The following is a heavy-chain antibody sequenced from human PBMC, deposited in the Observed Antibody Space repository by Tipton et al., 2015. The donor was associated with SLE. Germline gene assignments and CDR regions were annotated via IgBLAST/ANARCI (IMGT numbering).Heavy chain of an antibody. D-gene: IGHD2-8*01. CDR3: ARLGYCTTDICYTGIDL. CDR2: IHYNGATTT. Sequence: TLSLTCTVSGGSISSYYWSWIRQPPGKGLEWIGFIHYNGATTTNYNPALERQLTISIDRSRNQFSLNLSPVTAADTAVYYCARLGYCTTDICYTGIDLWAQGTLVTVSS. CDR1: GGSISSYY. V-gene: IGHV4-59*08. J-gene: IGHJ5*02.